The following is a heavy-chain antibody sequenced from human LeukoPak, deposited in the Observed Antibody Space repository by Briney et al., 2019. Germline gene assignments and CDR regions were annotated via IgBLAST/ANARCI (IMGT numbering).Heavy chain of an antibody. D-gene: IGHD1-26*01. CDR1: GYTFTSYG. Sequence: ASVNVSCKASGYTFTSYGISWVRQAPGQGLEWMGWISAYNGNTNYAQELQGRVTMTTDTSTSTAYMELRSLRSDDTAVYYCARSGSYYVHRPNAFDIWGQGTMVTVSS. J-gene: IGHJ3*02. V-gene: IGHV1-18*01. CDR3: ARSGSYYVHRPNAFDI. CDR2: ISAYNGNT.